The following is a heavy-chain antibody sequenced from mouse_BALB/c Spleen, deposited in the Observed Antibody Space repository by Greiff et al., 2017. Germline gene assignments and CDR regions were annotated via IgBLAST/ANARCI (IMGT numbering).Heavy chain of an antibody. CDR3: ARSRTYYRYDDAMDY. D-gene: IGHD2-14*01. CDR1: GYAFTNYL. V-gene: IGHV1-54*01. Sequence: QVQLQQSGAELVRPGTSVKVSCKASGYAFTNYLIEWVKQRPGQGLEWIGVINPGSGGTNYNEKFKGKATLTADKSSSTAYMQLSSLTSDDSAVYYCARSRTYYRYDDAMDYWGQGTSVTVSS. CDR2: INPGSGGT. J-gene: IGHJ4*01.